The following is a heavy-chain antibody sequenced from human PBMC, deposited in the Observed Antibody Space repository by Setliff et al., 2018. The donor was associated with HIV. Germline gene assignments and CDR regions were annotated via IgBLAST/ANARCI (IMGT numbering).Heavy chain of an antibody. Sequence: ASVKVSCKTSGYNFENYAINWVRQAPGQGLEWMGWINANSGGPTYAQAFTGRFIFSVDTAVATAYLQINNLKTEDTAVYFCARGLYGDYGGDLNWLDPWGHGTRVTVSS. D-gene: IGHD4-17*01. V-gene: IGHV7-4-1*02. CDR2: INANSGGP. CDR3: ARGLYGDYGGDLNWLDP. CDR1: GYNFENYA. J-gene: IGHJ5*02.